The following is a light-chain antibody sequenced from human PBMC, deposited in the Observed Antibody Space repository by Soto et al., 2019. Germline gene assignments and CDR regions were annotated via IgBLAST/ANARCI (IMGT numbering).Light chain of an antibody. V-gene: IGKV3D-20*02. CDR3: QQRSNWPLT. CDR2: GAS. Sequence: EIVLTQSPGTLSLSPGERATLSCRASQSVSTSNLAWYQQRPGQAPRPLIYGASTRATGIPARFSGSGSGTDFTLTISSLEPEDFAVYYCQQRSNWPLTFGGGTRLEI. CDR1: QSVSTSN. J-gene: IGKJ5*01.